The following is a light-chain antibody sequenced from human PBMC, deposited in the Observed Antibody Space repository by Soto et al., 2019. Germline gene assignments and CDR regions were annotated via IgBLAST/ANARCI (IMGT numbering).Light chain of an antibody. V-gene: IGKV1-5*03. CDR2: MAS. CDR1: QSISYW. J-gene: IGKJ2*01. CDR3: HQYNSSPST. Sequence: DIQMTQSPSTLSASVGDRVTITYQASQSISYWLAWYQQKPGRAPNLLIYMASSLESGVPLRISGSGSGTEFTPTISSLRTDDFATYYCHQYNSSPSTFVQGTQLEIK.